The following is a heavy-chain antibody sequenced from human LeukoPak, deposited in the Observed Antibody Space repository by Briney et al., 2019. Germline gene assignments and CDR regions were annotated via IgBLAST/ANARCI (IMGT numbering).Heavy chain of an antibody. D-gene: IGHD3-22*01. CDR2: ISYDGSNK. CDR1: GFTFSSYG. CDR3: ATSPPNYYDSSGPTTIAEYFQH. J-gene: IGHJ1*01. V-gene: IGHV3-30*03. Sequence: GGSLRLSCAAYGFTFSSYGMHWVRQAPGKGLEWVAVISYDGSNKYYADSVKGRFTISRDNSKNTLYLQMNSLRAEDTAVYYCATSPPNYYDSSGPTTIAEYFQHWGQGTLVTVSS.